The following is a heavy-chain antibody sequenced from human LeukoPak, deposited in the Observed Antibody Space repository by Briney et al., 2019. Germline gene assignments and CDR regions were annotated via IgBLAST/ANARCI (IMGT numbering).Heavy chain of an antibody. V-gene: IGHV3-23*01. CDR2: ISGSGGST. D-gene: IGHD6-19*01. J-gene: IGHJ4*02. CDR1: GFTFSSYA. CDR3: AKDSYTGYSSGWYGPPPFDY. Sequence: GGSLRLSCSASGFTFSSYAMSWVRQAPGKGLEWVSAISGSGGSTYYADSVKGRFTISRDNSKNTLYLQMNSLRAEDTAVYYCAKDSYTGYSSGWYGPPPFDYWGQGTLVTVSS.